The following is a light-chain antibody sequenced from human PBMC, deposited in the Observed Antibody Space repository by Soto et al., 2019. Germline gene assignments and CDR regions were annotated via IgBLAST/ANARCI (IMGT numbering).Light chain of an antibody. CDR3: QQLKSNLIT. V-gene: IGKV1-12*01. CDR2: AAS. Sequence: IQMTQSPSSVSASVGDRVTMTCRASQGVGGWLAWYQQKPGKAPKLLIYAASTLQSGVPSRFSGSGSGTEFTLTISSLQPEDFATYYCQQLKSNLITFGQGTRLEIK. J-gene: IGKJ5*01. CDR1: QGVGGW.